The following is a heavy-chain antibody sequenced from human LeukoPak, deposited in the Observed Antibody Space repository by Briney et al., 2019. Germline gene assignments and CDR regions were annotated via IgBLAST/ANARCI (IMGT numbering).Heavy chain of an antibody. Sequence: GGSLRLSCAASGFTFSNYGMHWVRQAPGKGLEWVAVISYDGTIKYYADSVKGRFTISRDNSKNTLYLQMNSLRAEDTAVYYCVRADFWSGYPLTAFDCWGQGSLVIVSS. CDR3: VRADFWSGYPLTAFDC. V-gene: IGHV3-30*19. D-gene: IGHD3-3*01. CDR2: ISYDGTIK. J-gene: IGHJ4*02. CDR1: GFTFSNYG.